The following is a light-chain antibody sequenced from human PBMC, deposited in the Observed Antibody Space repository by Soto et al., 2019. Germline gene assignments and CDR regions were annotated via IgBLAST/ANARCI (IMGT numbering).Light chain of an antibody. V-gene: IGLV4-60*02. CDR2: LEGSGSY. J-gene: IGLJ1*01. CDR3: ETWDSNTRV. Sequence: QLVLTQSSSASASLGSSVKLTCTLSSGHSSYIIAWHQQQPGKAPRYLMKLEGSGSYNKGSGVPDRFSGSSSGADRYLTISNHQFEDEADFYCETWDSNTRVFGTGTKVTVL. CDR1: SGHSSYI.